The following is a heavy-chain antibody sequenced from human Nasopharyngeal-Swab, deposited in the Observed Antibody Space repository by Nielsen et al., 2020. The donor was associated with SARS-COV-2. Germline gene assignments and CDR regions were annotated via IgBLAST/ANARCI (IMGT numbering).Heavy chain of an antibody. D-gene: IGHD3-3*01. CDR2: ISVYNGNT. V-gene: IGHV1-18*01. Sequence: ALVKVSCKASGYTFTSYGISWVRQAPGQGLEWMGWISVYNGNTNYAQKLQGRVTITTDTSTSTAYMELRSLRSADTAVYYCARDDSPNYDFWSGYYTSFDYWGQGTLVTVSS. J-gene: IGHJ4*02. CDR3: ARDDSPNYDFWSGYYTSFDY. CDR1: GYTFTSYG.